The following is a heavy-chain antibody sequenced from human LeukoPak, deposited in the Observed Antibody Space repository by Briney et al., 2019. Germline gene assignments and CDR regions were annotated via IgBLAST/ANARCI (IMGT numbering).Heavy chain of an antibody. J-gene: IGHJ4*02. CDR1: GFTVSYNY. CDR3: ARDVVVGGTNY. D-gene: IGHD1-26*01. Sequence: GGSLRLSCAASGFTVSYNYMSWVRQAPGKGLEWVSLIYSGGSTYYTDSMKGRFTISRDNSKNTLYLQMNSLRAEDTAVYYCARDVVVGGTNYWGQGTLVIVSS. V-gene: IGHV3-66*02. CDR2: IYSGGST.